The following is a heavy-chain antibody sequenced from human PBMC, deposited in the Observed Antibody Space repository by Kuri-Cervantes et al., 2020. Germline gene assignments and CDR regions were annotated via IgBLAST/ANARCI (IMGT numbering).Heavy chain of an antibody. J-gene: IGHJ4*02. Sequence: GSLRLSCTVSGGSISSSSYYWGWIRQPPGKGLEWIGSIYYSGSTYYNPSLKSRVTISVDTSKNQFSLKMSSVTAADTAVYYCATHPGLDYWGQGTLVTDSS. V-gene: IGHV4-39*01. CDR1: GGSISSSSYY. CDR2: IYYSGST. CDR3: ATHPGLDY.